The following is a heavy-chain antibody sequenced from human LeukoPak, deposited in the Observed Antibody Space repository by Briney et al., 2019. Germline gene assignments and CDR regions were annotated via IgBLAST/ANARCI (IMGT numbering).Heavy chain of an antibody. CDR3: ARFFRTVWELPYY. CDR1: GYSISSGYY. CDR2: IYHDGNT. Sequence: NPSETLSLTCSVSGYSISSGYYWGWIRQPPGKGREWIGNIYHDGNTYYNPSLKSRVTISVDTSKNQFSLRLSSVTAADTAVYYCARFFRTVWELPYYWGPGTLVTVSS. D-gene: IGHD1-26*01. J-gene: IGHJ4*02. V-gene: IGHV4-38-2*02.